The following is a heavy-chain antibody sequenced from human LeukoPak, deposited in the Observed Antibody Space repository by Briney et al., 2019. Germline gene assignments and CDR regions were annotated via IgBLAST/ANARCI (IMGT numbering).Heavy chain of an antibody. V-gene: IGHV4-4*07. CDR1: GGSIRSFY. J-gene: IGHJ5*02. CDR3: ARAWQWLDNWFDP. CDR2: IYSHGNA. D-gene: IGHD6-19*01. Sequence: SETLSLTCTVSGGSIRSFYWSWIRQSAGKGLEWVGRIYSHGNANYNPSLNSRVTMSLDTSKNQFSLKLSSVTAADTAVYYCARAWQWLDNWFDPWGQGTLVTVSS.